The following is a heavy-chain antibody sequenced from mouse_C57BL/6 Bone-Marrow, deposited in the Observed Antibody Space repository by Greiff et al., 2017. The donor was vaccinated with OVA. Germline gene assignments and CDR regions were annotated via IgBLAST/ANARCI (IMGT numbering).Heavy chain of an antibody. D-gene: IGHD1-1*01. CDR1: GYTFTSYW. J-gene: IGHJ1*03. V-gene: IGHV1-53*01. CDR3: ARSVITTVVAKGYWYFDV. CDR2: INPSNGGT. Sequence: QVQLQQPGTELVKPGASVKLSCKASGYTFTSYWMHWVKQRPGQGLEWIGNINPSNGGTNYNEKFKSKATLTVDKSSSTAYMQLSSLTSEDSAVYYCARSVITTVVAKGYWYFDVWGTGTTVTVSS.